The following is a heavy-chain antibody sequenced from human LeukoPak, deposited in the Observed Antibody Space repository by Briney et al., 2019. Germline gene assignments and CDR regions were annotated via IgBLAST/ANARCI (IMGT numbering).Heavy chain of an antibody. CDR1: GGSISSYY. V-gene: IGHV4-59*01. CDR3: ARDGDSQSFDY. D-gene: IGHD4-17*01. CDR2: IYYSGST. Sequence: SETLSLTCTVSGGSISSYYWSWIRQPPGKGLEWIGYIYYSGSTNYNPSLKSRVTISVDTSKNQFSLKLSSVTAADTAVYYCARDGDSQSFDYWGQGTLVTVSS. J-gene: IGHJ4*02.